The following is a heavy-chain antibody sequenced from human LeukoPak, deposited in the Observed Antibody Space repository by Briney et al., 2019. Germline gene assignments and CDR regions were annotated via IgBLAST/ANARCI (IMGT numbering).Heavy chain of an antibody. J-gene: IGHJ4*02. V-gene: IGHV3-11*01. CDR2: ISSSGSTI. CDR1: GFTFSDYY. CDR3: ARDRVGATCFDY. D-gene: IGHD1-26*01. Sequence: GRSLRLSCAASGFTFSDYYMSWIRQAPGKGLEWVSYISSSGSTIYYADSVKGRFTISRDNAKNSLYLQMNSLRAEDTAVYYYARDRVGATCFDYWGQGTLVTVSS.